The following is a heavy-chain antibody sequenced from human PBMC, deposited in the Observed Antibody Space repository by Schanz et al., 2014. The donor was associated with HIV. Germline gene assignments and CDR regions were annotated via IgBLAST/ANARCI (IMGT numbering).Heavy chain of an antibody. Sequence: DVQLVESGGGLVQPGGSRRLSCAASGFIFSGYWMSWVRQAPGKGLEWVANIKQDGSEQQYVGSVNGRFTISRDNARNSLFLQMSRLRVEDTAVYYCARDFFADGDLFYYDYYGMDVWGQGTTVTVSS. CDR2: IKQDGSEQ. CDR1: GFIFSGYW. CDR3: ARDFFADGDLFYYDYYGMDV. V-gene: IGHV3-7*01. D-gene: IGHD4-17*01. J-gene: IGHJ6*02.